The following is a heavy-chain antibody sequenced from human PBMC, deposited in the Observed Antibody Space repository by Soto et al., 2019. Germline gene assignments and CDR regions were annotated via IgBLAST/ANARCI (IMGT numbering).Heavy chain of an antibody. CDR1: GVTFSSYA. J-gene: IGHJ4*02. D-gene: IGHD4-17*01. Sequence: GGSLGLSCAASGVTFSSYAMHWVRQAPGKGLEWVAVISYDGSNKYYADSVKGRFTISRDNSKNTLYLQMNSLRAEDTAVYYCARDPSPTTFDYWGKGTLVTVSS. CDR2: ISYDGSNK. CDR3: ARDPSPTTFDY. V-gene: IGHV3-30-3*01.